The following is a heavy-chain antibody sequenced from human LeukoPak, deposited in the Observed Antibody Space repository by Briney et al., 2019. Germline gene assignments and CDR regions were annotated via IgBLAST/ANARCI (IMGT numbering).Heavy chain of an antibody. CDR2: IWYDGSNK. CDR3: AKEGIEWTSPYWYFDL. D-gene: IGHD3-3*01. CDR1: GFTFSSYG. V-gene: IGHV3-33*06. Sequence: PGGSLRLSCAASGFTFSSYGMHWVRQAPGKGLEWVAVIWYDGSNKYYADSVKGRFTISRDNSKNTLYLQMNSLRAEDTAVYYCAKEGIEWTSPYWYFDLWGRGTLVTVSS. J-gene: IGHJ2*01.